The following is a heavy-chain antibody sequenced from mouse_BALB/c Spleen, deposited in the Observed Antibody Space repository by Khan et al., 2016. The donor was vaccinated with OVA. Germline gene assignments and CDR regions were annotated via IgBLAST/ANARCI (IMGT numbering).Heavy chain of an antibody. Sequence: QVQLKESGPGLVAPSQSLPITCTVSGLSLTNYGISWIRQPPGKGLEWLGVIWGDGSTNYHSALISRLSINKDNSKSQVFLKLNSLQTDDTATCYGAIIYEGYNWLTYWGQGTLVTVSA. CDR2: IWGDGST. J-gene: IGHJ3*01. V-gene: IGHV2-3*01. CDR3: AIIYEGYNWLTY. CDR1: GLSLTNYG. D-gene: IGHD2-2*01.